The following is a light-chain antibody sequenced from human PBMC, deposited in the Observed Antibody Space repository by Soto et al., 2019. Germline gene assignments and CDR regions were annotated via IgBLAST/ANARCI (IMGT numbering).Light chain of an antibody. CDR2: TAS. J-gene: IGKJ1*01. Sequence: DIQMTQSPSSLSASIGDRVTITCRASETINKYLNWYQQKPGKPPKLLIYTASTLPSGVPSRFSGSRPGTNFTLTINSLQPEDFETYYCQQSYKTPQTFGQGTKVDIX. CDR1: ETINKY. V-gene: IGKV1-39*01. CDR3: QQSYKTPQT.